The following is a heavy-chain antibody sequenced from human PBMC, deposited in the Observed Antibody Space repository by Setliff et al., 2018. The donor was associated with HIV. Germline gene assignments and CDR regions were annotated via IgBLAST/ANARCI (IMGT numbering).Heavy chain of an antibody. V-gene: IGHV3-23*01. D-gene: IGHD6-13*01. J-gene: IGHJ1*01. CDR3: AKGTKITTALYLAY. CDR1: GFTFRDYA. Sequence: VGSLRLSCAASGFTFRDYAMIWVRQAPGMGLEWVSTISGSSSIKEYADFVKGRFSISRDNSKDTVFLQMDSLRAEDTAIYYCAKGTKITTALYLAYWGQGTLVTVSS. CDR2: ISGSSSIK.